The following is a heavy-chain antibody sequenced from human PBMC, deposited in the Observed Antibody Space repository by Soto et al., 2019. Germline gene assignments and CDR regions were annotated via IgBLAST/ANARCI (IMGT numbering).Heavy chain of an antibody. V-gene: IGHV2-5*01. D-gene: IGHD3-3*01. CDR3: AHVSYYFWGDYLFRAFDF. CDR2: FYWNGDE. CDR1: GFSLNTIEVG. J-gene: IGHJ4*02. Sequence: QITLKESGPTLVKPTQTLTLTCTFSGFSLNTIEVGVGLIRHPPGKDLELLALFYWNGDERYSPSLKSRRTINNDTYKYQVVLTMTHMDPVDTATYYCAHVSYYFWGDYLFRAFDFWGQGTLVIVSS.